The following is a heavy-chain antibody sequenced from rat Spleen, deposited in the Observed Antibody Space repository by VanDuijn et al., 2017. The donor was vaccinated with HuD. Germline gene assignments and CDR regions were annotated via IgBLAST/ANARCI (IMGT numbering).Heavy chain of an antibody. CDR1: GFTFSDYY. CDR3: TTQWELYH. Sequence: EVQLVESGGGLVQPGGTLKLSCAASGFTFSDYYMAWVRQAPKKGLEWVTSISYEGDDTYYGDSVKGRFTISRDNAKNIQYLQMDSLRSEDTATYYCTTQWELYHWGQGVMVTVSS. J-gene: IGHJ2*01. V-gene: IGHV5-20*01. CDR2: ISYEGDDT. D-gene: IGHD5-1*01.